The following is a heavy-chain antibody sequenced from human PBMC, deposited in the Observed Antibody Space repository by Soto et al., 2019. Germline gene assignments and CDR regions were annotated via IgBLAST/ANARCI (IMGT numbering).Heavy chain of an antibody. CDR1: CMSFDGYS. CDR3: ARAGVLLWFGELLTDYYYYYGMDV. V-gene: IGHV4-34*01. Sequence: PSVTLYLTCAFDCMSFDGYSWSWINEAAGKGLEWIGEINHSGSTNYNPSLKSRVTISVDTSKNQFSLKLSSVTAADTAVYYCARAGVLLWFGELLTDYYYYYGMDVWGQGTTVS. D-gene: IGHD3-10*01. J-gene: IGHJ6*02. CDR2: INHSGST.